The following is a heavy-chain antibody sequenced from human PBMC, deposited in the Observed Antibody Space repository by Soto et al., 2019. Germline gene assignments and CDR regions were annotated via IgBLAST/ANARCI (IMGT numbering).Heavy chain of an antibody. CDR3: ARENYDYDVNWFDP. J-gene: IGHJ5*02. Sequence: QVQLQESGPGLVKPSQSLSLTCTVSGGSISSGGYYWSWIRQHPGKGLEWIGYIYYSGSTYYNPSLKSRVTISVDTSKNQFSLKLSSVTAADTAVYYCARENYDYDVNWFDPWGQGTLVTVSS. V-gene: IGHV4-31*03. CDR1: GGSISSGGYY. CDR2: IYYSGST. D-gene: IGHD3-22*01.